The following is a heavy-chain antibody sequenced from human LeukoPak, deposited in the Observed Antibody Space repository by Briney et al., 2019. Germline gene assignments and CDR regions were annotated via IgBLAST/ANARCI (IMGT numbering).Heavy chain of an antibody. CDR3: ARFGGYGDYYFDY. J-gene: IGHJ4*02. Sequence: SETLSLTCTVSGGPISSYYWSWIRQPPGKGLEWIGYIYYSGSTNYNPSLKSRVTISVDTSKNQFSLKLSSVTAADTAVYYCARFGGYGDYYFDYWGQGTLVTVSS. CDR1: GGPISSYY. V-gene: IGHV4-59*08. CDR2: IYYSGST. D-gene: IGHD4-17*01.